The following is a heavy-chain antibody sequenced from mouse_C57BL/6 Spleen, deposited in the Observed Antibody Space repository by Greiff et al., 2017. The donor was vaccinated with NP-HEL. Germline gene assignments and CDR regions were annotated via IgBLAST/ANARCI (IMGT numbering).Heavy chain of an antibody. Sequence: QVQLQQSGAELVMPGASVKLSCKASGYTFTSYWMHWVKQRPGQGLEWIGEIDPSDSYTNYNQKFKGKSTLTVDKSSSTAYMQLSSLTSEDSAVYYCARGTYEYDWFAYWGQGTLVTVSA. D-gene: IGHD2-4*01. V-gene: IGHV1-69*01. CDR2: IDPSDSYT. CDR1: GYTFTSYW. CDR3: ARGTYEYDWFAY. J-gene: IGHJ3*01.